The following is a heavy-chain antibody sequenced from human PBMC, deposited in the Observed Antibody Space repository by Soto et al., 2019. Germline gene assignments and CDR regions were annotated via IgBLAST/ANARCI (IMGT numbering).Heavy chain of an antibody. V-gene: IGHV3-23*01. CDR2: ISGSGGST. Sequence: QLGGSLRLSCAASGFTFSSYAMSWVRQAPGKGLEWVSAISGSGGSTYYADSVKGRFTISRDNSKNTLYLQMNSLRAEDTAVYYCAKVLRPSEGYCSGGSCYPNWFDPWGQGTLVTVSS. J-gene: IGHJ5*02. CDR3: AKVLRPSEGYCSGGSCYPNWFDP. CDR1: GFTFSSYA. D-gene: IGHD2-15*01.